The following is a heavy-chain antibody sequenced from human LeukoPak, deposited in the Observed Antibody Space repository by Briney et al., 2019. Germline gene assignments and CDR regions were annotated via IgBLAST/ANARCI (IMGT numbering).Heavy chain of an antibody. CDR1: GGTFKNYA. J-gene: IGHJ3*02. Sequence: GASVKVSCKASGGTFKNYAISWVRQAPGQGLEWMGGILPIFGTTNYAQKFQARVTITADESTSTAYMEMSSLRSEDTAVYYCGRGSCGGNCYSLIGTFDIWGQGTMVTVSS. V-gene: IGHV1-69*13. CDR2: ILPIFGTT. D-gene: IGHD2-15*01. CDR3: GRGSCGGNCYSLIGTFDI.